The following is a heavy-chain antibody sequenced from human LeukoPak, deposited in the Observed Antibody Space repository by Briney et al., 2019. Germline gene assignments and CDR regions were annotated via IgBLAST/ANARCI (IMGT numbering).Heavy chain of an antibody. V-gene: IGHV1-69*05. D-gene: IGHD1-26*01. J-gene: IGHJ4*02. Sequence: SVKVSCKASGGTFSSYAISWGRQAPGQGLEWMGRIIPIFGTANHAQKFQGRVTITTDESTSTAYMELSSLRSEDTAVYYCARTPYSGSQFDYWGQGTLVTVSS. CDR3: ARTPYSGSQFDY. CDR1: GGTFSSYA. CDR2: IIPIFGTA.